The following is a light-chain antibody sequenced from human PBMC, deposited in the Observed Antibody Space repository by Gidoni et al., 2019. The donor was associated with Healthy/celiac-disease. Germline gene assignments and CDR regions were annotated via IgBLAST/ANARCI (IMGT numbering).Light chain of an antibody. J-gene: IGLJ2*01. CDR2: DVS. V-gene: IGLV2-14*01. Sequence: QSALTQPASVYGSPGQSITISCTGTSSDVGGYNYVSCYQQHPGKAPTLMIYDVSNRPSGVSNRFSGSKSGNTASLTISGLQAEDEADYYCSSYTSSSTDVVFGGGTKLTVL. CDR1: SSDVGGYNY. CDR3: SSYTSSSTDVV.